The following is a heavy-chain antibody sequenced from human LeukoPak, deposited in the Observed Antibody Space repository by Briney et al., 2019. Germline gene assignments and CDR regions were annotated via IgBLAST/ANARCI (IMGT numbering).Heavy chain of an antibody. V-gene: IGHV1-18*01. D-gene: IGHD3-22*01. CDR1: GYTFTSYG. J-gene: IGHJ5*02. CDR3: AREFTYYYDSSGYFIDWFAP. CDR2: ISAYNGNT. Sequence: ASVKVSCKASGYTFTSYGISWVRQAPGQGLEWMGWISAYNGNTNYAQKLQGRVTMTTDTSTSTAYMELSSLRSEDTAVYYCAREFTYYYDSSGYFIDWFAPWGQGTLVTVSS.